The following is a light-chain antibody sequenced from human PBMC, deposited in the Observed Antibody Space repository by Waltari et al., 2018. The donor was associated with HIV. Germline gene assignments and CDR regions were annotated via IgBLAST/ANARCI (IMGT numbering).Light chain of an antibody. J-gene: IGLJ3*02. CDR3: AAWDDSLNGNWV. CDR2: SNN. Sequence: QSVLTQPPSASGTPGQRVTISCSGSSSNIASTTVNWYQQLPGTAPKLLIYSNNQRPSGVPDRFSGSKSGTSASLAISGLQSEDEADYYCAAWDDSLNGNWVFGGGTKLTVL. CDR1: SSNIASTT. V-gene: IGLV1-44*01.